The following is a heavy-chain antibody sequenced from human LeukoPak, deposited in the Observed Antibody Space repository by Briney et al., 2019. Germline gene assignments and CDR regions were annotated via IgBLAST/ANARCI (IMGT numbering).Heavy chain of an antibody. D-gene: IGHD3-10*01. CDR3: ARGLSTMVRGVIGWFDP. Sequence: SETLSLTCAVYGGSFSGYYWSWIRQPPGKGLEWIGEINHSGSTNYNPSLRSRVTISVDTSKNQFSLKLSSVTAADTAVYYCARGLSTMVRGVIGWFDPWGQGTLVTVSS. V-gene: IGHV4-34*01. CDR1: GGSFSGYY. CDR2: INHSGST. J-gene: IGHJ5*02.